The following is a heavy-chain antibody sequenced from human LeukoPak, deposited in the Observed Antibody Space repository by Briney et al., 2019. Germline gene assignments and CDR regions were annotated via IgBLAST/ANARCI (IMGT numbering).Heavy chain of an antibody. Sequence: ASVKVSCKASGYTFTGYYMHWVRQAPGQGLEWMGRINPNSGGTNYAQKFQGRVTMTRGTSISTAYMELSRLRSDDTAVYYCARVFQLWLNWFDPWGQGTLVTVSS. V-gene: IGHV1-2*06. CDR2: INPNSGGT. J-gene: IGHJ5*02. CDR1: GYTFTGYY. D-gene: IGHD5-18*01. CDR3: ARVFQLWLNWFDP.